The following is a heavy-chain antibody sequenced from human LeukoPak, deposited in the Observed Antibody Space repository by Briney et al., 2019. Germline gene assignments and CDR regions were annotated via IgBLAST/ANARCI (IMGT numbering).Heavy chain of an antibody. CDR3: AKDRGVGCSSTSCYTGYYFDY. CDR1: GFTFISYA. V-gene: IGHV3-23*01. CDR2: ISGSGGST. Sequence: PWGSLRLSCAASGFTFISYAMSWVRQAPGKGLEWVSAISGSGGSTYYADSVKGRFTISRDNSKNTLYLQMNSLRAEDTAVYYCAKDRGVGCSSTSCYTGYYFDYWGQGTLVTVSS. J-gene: IGHJ4*02. D-gene: IGHD2-2*02.